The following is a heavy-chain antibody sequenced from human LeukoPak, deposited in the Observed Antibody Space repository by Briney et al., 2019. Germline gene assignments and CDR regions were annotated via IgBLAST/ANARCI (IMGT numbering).Heavy chain of an antibody. CDR2: ISAYNGNT. V-gene: IGHV1-18*01. D-gene: IGHD6-19*01. J-gene: IGHJ4*02. Sequence: GASVKVSCKASGYTFTSYGISWVRQAPGQGLEWMGWISAYNGNTNYAQKLQGRVTMTTDTSTSTAYMELRSLRSDDTAVYYCARDPLDSSGWYGFVPQDYWGQGTLVTVSS. CDR1: GYTFTSYG. CDR3: ARDPLDSSGWYGFVPQDY.